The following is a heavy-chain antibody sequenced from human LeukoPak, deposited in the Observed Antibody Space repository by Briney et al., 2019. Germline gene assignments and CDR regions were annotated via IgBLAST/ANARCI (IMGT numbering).Heavy chain of an antibody. CDR3: ARARGSYDLDY. V-gene: IGHV3-23*01. Sequence: GGSLRLSCAASGFTFSSYAMSWVHQAPGKGLEWVSAISGSGGSTYYADSVKGRFTISRDSSKNTLYLQMNSLRAEDTAVYYCARARGSYDLDYWGQGTLVTVSS. J-gene: IGHJ4*02. CDR2: ISGSGGST. CDR1: GFTFSSYA. D-gene: IGHD1-26*01.